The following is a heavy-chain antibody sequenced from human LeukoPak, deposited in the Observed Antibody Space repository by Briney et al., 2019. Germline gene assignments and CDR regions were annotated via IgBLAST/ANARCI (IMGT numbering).Heavy chain of an antibody. CDR3: AKDSGYSYAH. CDR1: GFSFSDYY. D-gene: IGHD5-18*01. Sequence: GGSLRLSCVASGFSFSDYYITWMRQTPGKGLEWISFISGSGSVILYADSVKGRFTISRDNAKNSLYLDMNSLRAEDTAVYYCAKDSGYSYAHWGQGTLVTVSS. J-gene: IGHJ1*01. CDR2: ISGSGSVI. V-gene: IGHV3-11*01.